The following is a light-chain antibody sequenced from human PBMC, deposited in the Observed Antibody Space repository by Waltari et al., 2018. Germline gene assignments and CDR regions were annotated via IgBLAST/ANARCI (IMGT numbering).Light chain of an antibody. CDR2: GAS. J-gene: IGKJ2*01. V-gene: IGKV1-39*01. CDR1: APIDTF. CDR3: QQSYVVPHT. Sequence: DVQMTQSPSSLSAFVGDTVTISCRARAPIDTFFNWYQQKPGRAPKLLIYGASRLQSGVPSRFSGSGSGTDFTLTITSLQPEDFATYYCQQSYVVPHTFGLGTKLQI.